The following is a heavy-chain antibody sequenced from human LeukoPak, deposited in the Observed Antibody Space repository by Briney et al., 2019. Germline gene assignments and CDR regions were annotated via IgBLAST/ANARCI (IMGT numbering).Heavy chain of an antibody. CDR3: AVWFGELFREYYFDY. J-gene: IGHJ4*02. D-gene: IGHD3-10*01. Sequence: ASVKVFCKASGYTFTSYYMHWVRQAPGQGLEWVGIINPSGGSTSYAQKFQGRVTMTRDTSTSTVYMELSSLRSEDTAVYYCAVWFGELFREYYFDYWGQGTLVTVSS. CDR2: INPSGGST. V-gene: IGHV1-46*01. CDR1: GYTFTSYY.